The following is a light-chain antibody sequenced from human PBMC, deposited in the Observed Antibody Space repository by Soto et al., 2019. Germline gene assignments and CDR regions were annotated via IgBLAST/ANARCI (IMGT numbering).Light chain of an antibody. V-gene: IGKV3-20*01. J-gene: IGKJ1*01. Sequence: TQFPDTVSASPGEGVTLSCRAGQDVTTNFAWYQQKRGQAPRLLIYAASSRATGIPDRFSGSGSGTDFTLTISRLEPEDFAVYYCQQYGSSRWTFGQGTKVDIK. CDR3: QQYGSSRWT. CDR1: QDVTTN. CDR2: AAS.